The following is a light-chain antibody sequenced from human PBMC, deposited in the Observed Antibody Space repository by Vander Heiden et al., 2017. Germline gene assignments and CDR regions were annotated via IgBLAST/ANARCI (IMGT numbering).Light chain of an antibody. Sequence: SYVLTQPPSAAVAPGQAARITCAGNNIGSKRVHWYQQMPGQAPVLVVYDDRARPSGIPERFSGSNCGNTATLSIIRVEAGDEADYYCQGWDSSSDHVVFGGGTKLTVL. CDR2: DDR. CDR1: NIGSKR. V-gene: IGLV3-21*02. CDR3: QGWDSSSDHVV. J-gene: IGLJ2*01.